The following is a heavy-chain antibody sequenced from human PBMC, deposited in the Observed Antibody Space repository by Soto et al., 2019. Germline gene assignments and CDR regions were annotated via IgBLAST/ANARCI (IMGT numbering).Heavy chain of an antibody. Sequence: QVQLVQSGAEVKKPGSWVKVSCKASGGTFSNYVVNWVRQAPGQGLEWRGRIIPISGAANYARKFQGRVTITADKSTSTSYMELSSLRSEDTAVYYCARDMTRTLVPYFDFWGQGTLVTVSS. CDR2: IIPISGAA. D-gene: IGHD1-7*01. CDR1: GGTFSNYV. J-gene: IGHJ4*02. CDR3: ARDMTRTLVPYFDF. V-gene: IGHV1-69*06.